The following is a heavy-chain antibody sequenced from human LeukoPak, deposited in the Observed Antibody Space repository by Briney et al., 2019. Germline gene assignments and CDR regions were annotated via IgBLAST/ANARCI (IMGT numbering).Heavy chain of an antibody. J-gene: IGHJ4*02. CDR3: ARGDSSSWYFDY. D-gene: IGHD6-13*01. Sequence: PSETLSLTCTVSGGSISSGDYYWSWIRQPPGKGLEWIGYIYYSGSTYYNPSLKSQVTISVDTSKNQFSLKLSSVTAADTAVYYCARGDSSSWYFDYWGQGTLVTVSS. CDR2: IYYSGST. V-gene: IGHV4-30-4*01. CDR1: GGSISSGDYY.